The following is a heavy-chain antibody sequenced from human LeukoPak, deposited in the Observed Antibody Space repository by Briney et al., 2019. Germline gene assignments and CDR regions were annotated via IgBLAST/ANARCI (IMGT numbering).Heavy chain of an antibody. CDR3: ARISAGRYGMDV. CDR2: VYYTGNA. J-gene: IGHJ6*02. V-gene: IGHV4-31*03. CDR1: GFSVTSGGYY. D-gene: IGHD6-6*01. Sequence: PSETLSFTCTVSGFSVTSGGYYWSWIRQHPGKGLEWIGYVYYTGNAYYNPSIKSRGPLSPDPSKNPFCLTVSSVTAAETAVYYCARISAGRYGMDVSGQGTTVTVSS.